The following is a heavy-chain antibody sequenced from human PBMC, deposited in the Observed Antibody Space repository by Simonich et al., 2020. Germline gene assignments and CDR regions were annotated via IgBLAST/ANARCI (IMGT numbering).Heavy chain of an antibody. CDR1: GFSLSTSGVG. J-gene: IGHJ2*01. CDR3: AHKVGYFDL. V-gene: IGHV2-5*01. Sequence: QITLKESGPTLVKPTQTLTLTCTFSGFSLSTSGVGVGWIRQPPGKALEWLALIYWNDDKRYSPSLKVRLTNTQDTPKNQVVPTMTNMDPVDTATYYCAHKVGYFDLWGRGTLVTVSS. CDR2: IYWNDDK.